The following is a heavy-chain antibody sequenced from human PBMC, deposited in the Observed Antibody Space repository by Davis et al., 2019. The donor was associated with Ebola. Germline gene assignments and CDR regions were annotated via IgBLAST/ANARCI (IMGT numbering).Heavy chain of an antibody. V-gene: IGHV3-11*06. Sequence: GGSLRLSCAASGFTFSDYYMSWIRQAPGKGLEWVSYISSSSSYTNYADSVKGRFTISRDNAKNSLYLQMNSLRAEDTAVYYCARQLQKRGYSYGWYYYGMDVWGQGTTVTVSS. CDR3: ARQLQKRGYSYGWYYYGMDV. CDR1: GFTFSDYY. D-gene: IGHD5-18*01. J-gene: IGHJ6*02. CDR2: ISSSSSYT.